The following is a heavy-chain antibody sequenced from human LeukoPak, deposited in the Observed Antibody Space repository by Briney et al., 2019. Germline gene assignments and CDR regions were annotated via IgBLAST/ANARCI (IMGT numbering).Heavy chain of an antibody. V-gene: IGHV4-59*08. Sequence: SETLSLTCTVSGGSISSYYWSWIRQPPGKGLEWIGYIYYSGSTNYNPSLKSRVTISVDTSKNQFSLKLSSVTAADTAVYYCARALYSSSWFDYWGQGTLVTVSS. CDR3: ARALYSSSWFDY. D-gene: IGHD6-13*01. J-gene: IGHJ4*02. CDR2: IYYSGST. CDR1: GGSISSYY.